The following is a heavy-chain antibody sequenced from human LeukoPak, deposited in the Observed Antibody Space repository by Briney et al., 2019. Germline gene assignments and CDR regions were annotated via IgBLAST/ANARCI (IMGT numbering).Heavy chain of an antibody. J-gene: IGHJ4*02. CDR1: GFTFSSYA. CDR3: AKPNSGSWPFDY. Sequence: HPGGSLRLPCAASGFTFSSYAMSWVRQAPGKGLEWVSAISGSGGSTYYADSVKGRFTISRDNSKNTLYLQMNSLRAEDTAVYYCAKPNSGSWPFDYWGQGTLVTVSS. CDR2: ISGSGGST. D-gene: IGHD1-26*01. V-gene: IGHV3-23*01.